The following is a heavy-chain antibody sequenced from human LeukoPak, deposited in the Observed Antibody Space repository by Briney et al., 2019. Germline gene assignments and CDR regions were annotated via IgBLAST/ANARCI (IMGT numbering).Heavy chain of an antibody. V-gene: IGHV1-69*06. J-gene: IGHJ4*02. CDR2: IIPIFDTP. Sequence: SVKVSCKASGGTFSNYAISWVRQAPGQGLEWMGGIIPIFDTPNFAQKFQGRVTITADKSTSTAYVELSRLGSEDTAVYYCARAVQVTTGGLFDYWGQGTLVTVSS. CDR1: GGTFSNYA. D-gene: IGHD4-17*01. CDR3: ARAVQVTTGGLFDY.